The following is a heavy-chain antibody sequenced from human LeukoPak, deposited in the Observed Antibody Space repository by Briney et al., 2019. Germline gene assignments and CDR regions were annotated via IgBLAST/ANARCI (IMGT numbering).Heavy chain of an antibody. CDR2: IILILGPT. J-gene: IGHJ3*02. D-gene: IGHD1-1*01. V-gene: IGHV1-69*13. CDR3: ARDDGCCSYKYQLGAFDI. Sequence: SVKVSCKASVGTFSSYGVGWVRQAPRQGLECVGSIILILGPTNYAQTFQGRVTITADESTGTAYMELSSLRAEDTAMYYCARDDGCCSYKYQLGAFDIWGQGTMVTVSS. CDR1: VGTFSSYG.